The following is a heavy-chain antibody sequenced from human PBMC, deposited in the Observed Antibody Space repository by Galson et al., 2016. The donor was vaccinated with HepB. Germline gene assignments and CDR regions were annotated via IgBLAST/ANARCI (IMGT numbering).Heavy chain of an antibody. Sequence: SETLSLTCTVSGGSIRSTKYYWGWIRQPPGKGLEWIGNIYYSGSTNYNPSLKSRVTISVYTSKKQFPLKLSSVTAADTAVYYCARDGTVTTHHYYYGMEGWGQGTTVTVS. V-gene: IGHV4-39*06. CDR1: GGSIRSTKYY. CDR3: ARDGTVTTHHYYYGMEG. D-gene: IGHD4-17*01. J-gene: IGHJ6*02. CDR2: IYYSGST.